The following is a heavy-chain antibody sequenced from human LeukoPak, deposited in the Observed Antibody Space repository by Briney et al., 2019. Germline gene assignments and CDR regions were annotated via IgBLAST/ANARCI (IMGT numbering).Heavy chain of an antibody. V-gene: IGHV4-34*01. Sequence: PSETLSLTCAVYGGSFSGYYWSWIRQPPGKGLEWIGEINHSGSTNYNPSLKSRVTISVDTSKNQFSLKLSSVTAADTAVYYCARERDRGVTSPYFDYWGQGSLVTVSS. CDR2: INHSGST. J-gene: IGHJ4*02. D-gene: IGHD2-21*02. CDR3: ARERDRGVTSPYFDY. CDR1: GGSFSGYY.